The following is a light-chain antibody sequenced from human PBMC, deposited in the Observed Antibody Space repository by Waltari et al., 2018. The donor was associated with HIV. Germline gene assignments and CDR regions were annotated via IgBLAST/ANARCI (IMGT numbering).Light chain of an antibody. CDR2: RNN. CDR3: AAWDDSLL. J-gene: IGLJ2*01. Sequence: QSVLTQPPSASGTPGQTVTISCSGSSSNIGSKYVYWYQQLPGTAPKLLIYRNNQRPSGVPDRFSGSKSGTSASLAISGVRSEDEADYYCAAWDDSLLFGGGTKLTVL. V-gene: IGLV1-47*01. CDR1: SSNIGSKY.